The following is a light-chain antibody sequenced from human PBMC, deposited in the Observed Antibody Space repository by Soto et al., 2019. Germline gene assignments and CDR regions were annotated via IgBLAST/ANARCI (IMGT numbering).Light chain of an antibody. CDR2: HAS. J-gene: IGKJ2*01. CDR3: QQRSNWPYT. CDR1: QSVRSY. Sequence: EIVLTQSPATLSLSPGERATLSCRASQSVRSYLVWYQHKPGQAPRLLIYHASNRATGIPARFSGSGSGTDFTLTISSLEPEDFAVYYCQQRSNWPYTFGQGTKLEIK. V-gene: IGKV3-11*01.